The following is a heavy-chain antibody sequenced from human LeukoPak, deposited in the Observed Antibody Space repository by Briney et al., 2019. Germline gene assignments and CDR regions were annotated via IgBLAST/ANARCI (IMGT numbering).Heavy chain of an antibody. D-gene: IGHD2-15*01. Sequence: SETLPLTCAVSGGSISSGGYSWSWIRQPPGKGLEWIGYIYHSGSTYYNPSLKSRVTISVDRSKNQFSLKLSPVTAADTAVYYCARSIPGYYYYGMDVWGQGTTVTVSS. CDR2: IYHSGST. V-gene: IGHV4-30-2*01. CDR1: GGSISSGGYS. CDR3: ARSIPGYYYYGMDV. J-gene: IGHJ6*02.